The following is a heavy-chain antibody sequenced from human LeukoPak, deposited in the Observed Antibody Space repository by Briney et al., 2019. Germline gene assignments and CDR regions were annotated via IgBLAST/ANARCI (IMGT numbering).Heavy chain of an antibody. Sequence: GGSLRLSCAASGFTVSSNHMSWVRQAPGKGLEWVSVIYSGGSTDYADSVKGRFTISRDNSKNTLYLQMNSLRAEDTAVYHCARGPAGYNWGQGALVTVSS. CDR1: GFTVSSNH. CDR3: ARGPAGYN. D-gene: IGHD1-1*01. J-gene: IGHJ4*02. CDR2: IYSGGST. V-gene: IGHV3-53*01.